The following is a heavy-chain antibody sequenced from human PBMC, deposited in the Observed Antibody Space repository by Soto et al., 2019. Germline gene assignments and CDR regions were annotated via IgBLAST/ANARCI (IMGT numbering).Heavy chain of an antibody. D-gene: IGHD3-3*01. J-gene: IGHJ4*02. CDR2: VSAYDGAT. Sequence: QVQLVQSATEVVKPGASVRVSCKASGYVFTGWGISWVRQVPGQGLEWVGWVSAYDGATRSSEKLQGRISVTRDKSTSTVYMDLTNLRSDDAAVYYCARDRAGILECWGQGTLVTVSS. CDR3: ARDRAGILEC. V-gene: IGHV1-18*01. CDR1: GYVFTGWG.